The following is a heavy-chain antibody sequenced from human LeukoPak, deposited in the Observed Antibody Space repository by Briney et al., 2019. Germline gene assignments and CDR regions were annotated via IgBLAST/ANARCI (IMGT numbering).Heavy chain of an antibody. D-gene: IGHD1-26*01. V-gene: IGHV3-30*03. Sequence: GRSLRLSCAASGFTFSSFGMHWVRQAPGKGLEWVAVISYDGGKKYFADSAKGRFTISRDNSKNTMYLEMNSLRVEDTALYYCHSTSAREDAFDIWGQGTMVTVSS. CDR2: ISYDGGKK. J-gene: IGHJ3*02. CDR1: GFTFSSFG. CDR3: HSTSAREDAFDI.